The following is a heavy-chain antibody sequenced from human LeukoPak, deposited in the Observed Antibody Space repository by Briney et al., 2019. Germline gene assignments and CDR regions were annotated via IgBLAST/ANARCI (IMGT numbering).Heavy chain of an antibody. CDR1: GFTFSSYA. J-gene: IGHJ4*02. CDR3: AKWAVAGYAFFDY. V-gene: IGHV3-23*01. CDR2: INGSGDST. Sequence: PGGSLRLSCAASGFTFSSYAMSWVRQAPGKGLEWVSAINGSGDSTYYADSVKGRFTISRDNSENTLYLQMNSLRAEDTAVYYCAKWAVAGYAFFDYWGQGTLVTVSS. D-gene: IGHD6-19*01.